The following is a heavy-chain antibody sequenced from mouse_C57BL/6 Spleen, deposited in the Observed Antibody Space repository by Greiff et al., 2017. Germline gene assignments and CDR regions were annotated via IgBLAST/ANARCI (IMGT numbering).Heavy chain of an antibody. CDR3: ARTYYYGSSPWWYFDV. Sequence: QVQLQQSGPELVKPGASVKISCKASGYTFTDYYINWVKQRPGQGLEWIGWIYPGSGNTKYNEKFKGKATLTVDTSSSTAYMQLSSLTSEDSAVYFCARTYYYGSSPWWYFDVWGTGTTVTVSS. J-gene: IGHJ1*03. D-gene: IGHD1-1*01. CDR2: IYPGSGNT. V-gene: IGHV1-84*01. CDR1: GYTFTDYY.